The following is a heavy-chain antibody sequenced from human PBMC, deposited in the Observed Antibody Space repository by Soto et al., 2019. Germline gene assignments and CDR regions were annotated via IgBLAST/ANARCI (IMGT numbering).Heavy chain of an antibody. V-gene: IGHV4-59*01. CDR2: IYYSGST. CDR3: ARGSCSGGSCYDNIDY. J-gene: IGHJ4*02. Sequence: PSETLSLTCTVSGGSISSYYWSWIRQPPGKGLEWIGYIYYSGSTNYNPSLKSRVTISVDTSKNQFSLKLSSVTAADTAVYYCARGSCSGGSCYDNIDYWGRGTLVTVS. D-gene: IGHD2-15*01. CDR1: GGSISSYY.